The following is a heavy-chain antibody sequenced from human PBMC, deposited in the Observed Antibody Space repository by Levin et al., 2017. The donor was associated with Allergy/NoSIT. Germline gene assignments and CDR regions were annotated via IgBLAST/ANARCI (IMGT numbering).Heavy chain of an antibody. CDR1: GFILDKFA. D-gene: IGHD3-10*01. CDR2: ISWNSDII. J-gene: IGHJ6*02. Sequence: PGGSLRLSCVASGFILDKFAMHWVRQAPGKGLEWVSGISWNSDIIGYADSVKGRFTISRENAKNSLHLQMNSLRAEDTALYFCAKGRPAPYDHSYYRRYLYYYYNMDVWGLGTTVIVSS. CDR3: AKGRPAPYDHSYYRRYLYYYYNMDV. V-gene: IGHV3-9*01.